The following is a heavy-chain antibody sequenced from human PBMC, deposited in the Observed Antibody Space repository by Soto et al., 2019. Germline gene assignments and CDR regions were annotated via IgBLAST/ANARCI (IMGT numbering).Heavy chain of an antibody. CDR2: IYQSGST. CDR3: ARSYSGGDDYFDY. V-gene: IGHV4-30-2*01. CDR1: GGAISSGGYA. D-gene: IGHD2-21*02. J-gene: IGHJ4*02. Sequence: SETLSLTCAVSGGAISSGGYAWARIRQPPGQGLEWVGYIYQSGSTYYNPSLKSRVTIAADRSNNQFSLNLASVTDADTAVYYCARSYSGGDDYFDYWGQGTVVTVSS.